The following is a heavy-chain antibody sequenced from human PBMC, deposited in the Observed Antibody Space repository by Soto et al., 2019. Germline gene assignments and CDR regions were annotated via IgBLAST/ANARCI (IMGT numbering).Heavy chain of an antibody. V-gene: IGHV1-69*13. CDR2: IIPIFGTA. J-gene: IGHJ4*02. Sequence: VKVSCKASGGTFSIYAISWVRQAPGQGLEWMGGIIPIFGTANYAQKFQGRVTITADESTSTAYMELSSLRSEDTAVYYCARSHDSIAAAGTFDYWGQGTLVTVSS. CDR1: GGTFSIYA. CDR3: ARSHDSIAAAGTFDY. D-gene: IGHD6-13*01.